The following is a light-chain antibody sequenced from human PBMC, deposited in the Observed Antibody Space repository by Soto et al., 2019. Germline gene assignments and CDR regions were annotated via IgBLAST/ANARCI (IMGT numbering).Light chain of an antibody. CDR3: PHYNNWPRT. CDR1: PSISIN. CDR2: GAS. J-gene: IGKJ1*01. Sequence: EIVMTQSPATLSVSPGERATLSCRGSPSISINLAWYQQKPGQAPRLLIYGASTRATGIPARFSGSGSGTEFTLTISSLQSEDFAVYYCPHYNNWPRTFGLGTKVEIK. V-gene: IGKV3-15*01.